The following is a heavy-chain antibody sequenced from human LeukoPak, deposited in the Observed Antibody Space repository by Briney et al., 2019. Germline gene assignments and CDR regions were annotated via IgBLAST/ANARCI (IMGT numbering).Heavy chain of an antibody. CDR1: GFTFSHYW. Sequence: GGSLRLSCVASGFTFSHYWMSWVHQAPGKGLEWVANIKEDGSIEDYVDSVKGRFTVSRDNAKNSLYLEMNSLRVEDTAVYYCVSQQVAPPWGQGTLVIVSS. J-gene: IGHJ5*02. D-gene: IGHD5-12*01. V-gene: IGHV3-7*01. CDR3: VSQQVAPP. CDR2: IKEDGSIE.